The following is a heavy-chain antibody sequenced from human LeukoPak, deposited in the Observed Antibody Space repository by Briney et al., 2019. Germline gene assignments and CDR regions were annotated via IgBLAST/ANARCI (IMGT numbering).Heavy chain of an antibody. CDR1: GYTFTGYY. V-gene: IGHV1-2*02. CDR2: INPNSGGT. D-gene: IGHD2-2*01. CDR3: ARINCSSTSCREGYFDY. Sequence: PGASVKVSCKASGYTFTGYYMHWVRQAPGQGLEWMGWINPNSGGTNYAQKFQGRVTMTRDTSISTAYMELSRLRSDDTAVYYCARINCSSTSCREGYFDYWGQGTLVTVSS. J-gene: IGHJ4*02.